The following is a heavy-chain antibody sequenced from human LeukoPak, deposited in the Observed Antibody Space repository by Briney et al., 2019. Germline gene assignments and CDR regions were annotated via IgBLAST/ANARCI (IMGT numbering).Heavy chain of an antibody. CDR1: GFTFGDYA. CDR2: IRSKPYGGTT. CDR3: SRGVIVGTTRDY. D-gene: IGHD1-26*01. V-gene: IGHV3-49*04. J-gene: IGHJ4*02. Sequence: GGSLRLSCTASGFTFGDYAMSWVRQAPGKGLEWVSLIRSKPYGGTTEYAASMKGRFTISRDDSKSTAYLQMDSLRTEDTAVYYCSRGVIVGTTRDYWGQGTPVTVSS.